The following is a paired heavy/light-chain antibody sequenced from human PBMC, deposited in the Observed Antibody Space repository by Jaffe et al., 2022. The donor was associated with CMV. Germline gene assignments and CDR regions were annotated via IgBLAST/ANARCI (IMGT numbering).Light chain of an antibody. V-gene: IGLV4-69*01. CDR1: SGHSSYA. CDR2: LNSDGSH. CDR3: QTWGTGISWV. Sequence: QLVLTQSPSASASLGASVKLTCTLSSGHSSYAIAWHQQQPEKGPRYLMKLNSDGSHSKGDGIPDRFSGSSSGAERYLTISSLQSEDEADYYCQTWGTGISWVFGGGTKLTVL. J-gene: IGLJ3*02.
Heavy chain of an antibody. J-gene: IGHJ1*01. Sequence: QVQLVQSGAEVKKPGASVKVSCKASGYTFTSYYMHWVRQAPGQGLEWMGIINPSGGSTSYAQKFQGRVTMTRDTSTSTVYMELSSLRSEDTAVYYCARDSSVYSSGYPEYFQHWGQGTLVTVSS. CDR1: GYTFTSYY. V-gene: IGHV1-46*01. CDR2: INPSGGST. CDR3: ARDSSVYSSGYPEYFQH. D-gene: IGHD3-22*01.